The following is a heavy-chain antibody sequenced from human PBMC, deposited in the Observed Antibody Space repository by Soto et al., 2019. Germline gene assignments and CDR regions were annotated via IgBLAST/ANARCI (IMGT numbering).Heavy chain of an antibody. Sequence: ASVKVSCKTSGYTFTDFAMHWVRQAPGQSLEWMGWINPATGSIKYVKKFEGRVTITRDTSASTVYMDLRSLRSEDTAVYYCTREGAVAGNWLDPWAQGTLVTVSS. V-gene: IGHV1-3*01. CDR3: TREGAVAGNWLDP. CDR1: GYTFTDFA. D-gene: IGHD6-19*01. J-gene: IGHJ5*02. CDR2: INPATGSI.